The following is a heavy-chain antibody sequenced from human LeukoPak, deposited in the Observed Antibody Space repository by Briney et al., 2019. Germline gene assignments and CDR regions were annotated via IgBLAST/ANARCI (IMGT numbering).Heavy chain of an antibody. Sequence: GGSLRLSCAASGFTFSDFYMSWIRQAPGKGLEWVSAISGSGGSTYYADSVKGRFTISRDNSKNTLYLQMNSLRAEDTAVYYCAKDPDDSSGSNYWGQGTLVTVSS. J-gene: IGHJ4*02. V-gene: IGHV3-23*01. D-gene: IGHD3-22*01. CDR2: ISGSGGST. CDR3: AKDPDDSSGSNY. CDR1: GFTFSDFY.